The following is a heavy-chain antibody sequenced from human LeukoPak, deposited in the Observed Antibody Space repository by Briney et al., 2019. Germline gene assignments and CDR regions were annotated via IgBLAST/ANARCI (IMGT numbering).Heavy chain of an antibody. J-gene: IGHJ6*02. D-gene: IGHD4-11*01. CDR1: GGTFSSYA. CDR2: IIPIFGTA. Sequence: ASVKVSCKASGGTFSSYAISWVRQAPGQGLEWMGGIIPIFGTANYAQKFQGRVTITADESTSTAYMELSSLRSEDTAVYYCAARDFTVTSLYYYYGMDVWGQGTTVTVSS. CDR3: AARDFTVTSLYYYYGMDV. V-gene: IGHV1-69*01.